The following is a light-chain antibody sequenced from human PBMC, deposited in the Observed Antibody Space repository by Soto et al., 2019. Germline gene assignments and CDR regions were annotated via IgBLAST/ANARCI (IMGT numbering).Light chain of an antibody. CDR1: ESMRAW. CDR3: PQYNNYPRT. Sequence: TNSPSTLSAYLRARVTXXCLARESMRAWLAWYQHKPGKAPKFLIYDASSLESGVPSRYSGSGSGTEFTLTICSLQPDEFATYFSPQYNNYPRTFCQGTKMEVK. CDR2: DAS. J-gene: IGKJ1*01. V-gene: IGKV1-5*01.